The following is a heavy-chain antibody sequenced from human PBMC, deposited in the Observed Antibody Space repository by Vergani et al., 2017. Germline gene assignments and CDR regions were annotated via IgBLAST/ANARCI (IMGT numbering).Heavy chain of an antibody. CDR2: INPKNGLT. Sequence: QVQLVQSGAEVKKPGSSVKVSCKASGGIFSSSAISWVRLAPGQGLEWMGWINPKNGLTKYAQRFQGRVSLTRDTSITTAFMELSSLRSDDTAMYYCTSFPTETSEYYDSTGYYNRFFEKWGQGTLVTVSS. V-gene: IGHV1-2*02. J-gene: IGHJ4*02. D-gene: IGHD3-9*01. CDR3: TSFPTETSEYYDSTGYYNRFFEK. CDR1: GGIFSSSA.